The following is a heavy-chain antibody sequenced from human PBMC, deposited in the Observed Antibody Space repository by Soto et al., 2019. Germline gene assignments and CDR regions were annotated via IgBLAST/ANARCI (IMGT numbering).Heavy chain of an antibody. Sequence: GESLKISCKGSGYSFTSYWIGWVRQMPGKGLEWMGIIYPGDSDARYSPSFQGQVTISADKSISTAYLQWSSLKASDTAMYYCARPPVYDYFWGSYRQPYFDSWGQETRVTVSS. J-gene: IGHJ4*02. CDR1: GYSFTSYW. V-gene: IGHV5-51*01. CDR3: ARPPVYDYFWGSYRQPYFDS. D-gene: IGHD3-16*02. CDR2: IYPGDSDA.